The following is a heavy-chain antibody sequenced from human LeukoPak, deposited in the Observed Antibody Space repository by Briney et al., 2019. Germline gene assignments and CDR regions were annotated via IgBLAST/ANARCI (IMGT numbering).Heavy chain of an antibody. CDR3: ARAPGSRSALYYFDY. CDR1: GFTFSSYA. Sequence: GGSLRLSCAASGFTFSSYAMHWVRQAPGKGLEWVAVISYDGSNKYYADSVKGRFTISRDNSKNTLYLQMNSLRAEDTAVYYCARAPGSRSALYYFDYWGQGTLVTVSS. J-gene: IGHJ4*02. V-gene: IGHV3-30-3*01. D-gene: IGHD1-26*01. CDR2: ISYDGSNK.